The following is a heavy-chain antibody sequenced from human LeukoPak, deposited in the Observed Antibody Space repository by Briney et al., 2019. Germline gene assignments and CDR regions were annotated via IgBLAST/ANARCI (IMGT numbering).Heavy chain of an antibody. V-gene: IGHV4-39*01. J-gene: IGHJ5*02. CDR3: ARTNYYYDSSGYSWFDP. CDR1: GGAIGSSSYY. D-gene: IGHD3-22*01. Sequence: SKIEALTGSVAGGAIGSSSYYWGWIRKPPGKGLEWIGSIYYSGSTYYNPSLKSRVTISVDTSKNQFSLKLSSVTAADTAVYYCARTNYYYDSSGYSWFDPWGQGTLVTVSS. CDR2: IYYSGST.